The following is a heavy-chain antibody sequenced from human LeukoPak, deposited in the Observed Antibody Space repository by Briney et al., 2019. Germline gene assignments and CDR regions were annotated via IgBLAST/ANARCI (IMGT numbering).Heavy chain of an antibody. D-gene: IGHD2-2*01. J-gene: IGHJ6*03. CDR3: ARVVNYCSSTSCYFTLKYYYYYMDV. V-gene: IGHV4-59*01. CDR1: GGSISSYY. CDR2: IYYSGST. Sequence: PSETLSLTCTVSGGSISSYYWSWIRQPPGKGLEWIGYIYYSGSTNYNPSLKSRVTISVDTSKNQFSLKLSSVTAADTAVYYCARVVNYCSSTSCYFTLKYYYYYMDVWGKGTTVTVSS.